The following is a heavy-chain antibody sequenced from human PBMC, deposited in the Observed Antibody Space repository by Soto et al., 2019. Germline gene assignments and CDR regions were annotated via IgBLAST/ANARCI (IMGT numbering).Heavy chain of an antibody. CDR1: GYTLTELS. Sequence: ASVKVSCKVSGYTLTELSMHWVRQAPGKGLEWMGGFDPEDGETIYAQKFQGRVTMTEDTSTDTAYMELSSLRSEDTAVYYCATDLATLGVDYYYGMDVWGQGTTVTVSS. V-gene: IGHV1-24*01. J-gene: IGHJ6*02. CDR3: ATDLATLGVDYYYGMDV. D-gene: IGHD2-15*01. CDR2: FDPEDGET.